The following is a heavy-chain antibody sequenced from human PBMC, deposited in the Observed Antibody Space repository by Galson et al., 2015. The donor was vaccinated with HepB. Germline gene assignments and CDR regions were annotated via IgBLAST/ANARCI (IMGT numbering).Heavy chain of an antibody. CDR3: ARVHMWAEMATITGGMDV. Sequence: SLRLSCAASGFTFSDYYMSWIRQAPGKGLEWVSYISSSSSYTNYADSVKGRFTISRDNAKNSLYLQMNSLRAEDTAVYYCARVHMWAEMATITGGMDVWGQGTTVTVSS. J-gene: IGHJ6*02. V-gene: IGHV3-11*06. CDR1: GFTFSDYY. CDR2: ISSSSSYT. D-gene: IGHD5-24*01.